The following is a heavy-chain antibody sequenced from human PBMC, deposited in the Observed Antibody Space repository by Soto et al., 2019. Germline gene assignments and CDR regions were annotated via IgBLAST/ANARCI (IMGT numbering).Heavy chain of an antibody. D-gene: IGHD3-9*01. CDR1: GGSISSSSYY. CDR3: ARQDYDILTGYSWYFDY. J-gene: IGHJ4*02. Sequence: QLQLQESGPGLVKPSETLSLTCTVSGGSISSSSYYWGWIRQPPGKGLEWIGSIYYSGSTYYNPSLKSRVTISVDTSKNQFSLKLSSVTAADTAVYYCARQDYDILTGYSWYFDYWGQGTLVTVSS. V-gene: IGHV4-39*01. CDR2: IYYSGST.